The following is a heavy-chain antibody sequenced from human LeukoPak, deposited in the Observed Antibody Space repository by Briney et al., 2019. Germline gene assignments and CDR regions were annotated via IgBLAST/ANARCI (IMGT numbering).Heavy chain of an antibody. J-gene: IGHJ4*02. D-gene: IGHD3-9*01. V-gene: IGHV4-34*01. Sequence: SETLSLTCAVYGGSFSGYYWSWLRQPPGKGLEWIGEINHSGSTNYNPSLKSRVTISVDTSKNQFSLKLSSVTAADTAVYYCARGWFSGRLDNWGQGTLVTVSS. CDR2: INHSGST. CDR1: GGSFSGYY. CDR3: ARGWFSGRLDN.